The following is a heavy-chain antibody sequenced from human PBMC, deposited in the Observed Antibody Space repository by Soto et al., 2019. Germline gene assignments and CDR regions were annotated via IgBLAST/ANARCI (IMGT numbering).Heavy chain of an antibody. J-gene: IGHJ5*02. CDR2: INPSGGST. CDR3: ARARDKPTDYYDSSGYLSDWFDP. D-gene: IGHD3-22*01. Sequence: ASVKVSCKASGYTFTSYYMHWVRQAPGQGLEWMGIINPSGGSTSYAQKFQGRVTMTRDTSTSTVYMELSSLRSEDTAVYYCARARDKPTDYYDSSGYLSDWFDPWGQGTLVTVS. CDR1: GYTFTSYY. V-gene: IGHV1-46*01.